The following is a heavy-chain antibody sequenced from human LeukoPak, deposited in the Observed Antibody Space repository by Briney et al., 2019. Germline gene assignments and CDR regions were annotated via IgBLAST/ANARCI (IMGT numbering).Heavy chain of an antibody. D-gene: IGHD3-10*01. CDR3: AREWDYYAV. J-gene: IGHJ4*02. CDR2: INPKNGDT. V-gene: IGHV1-2*02. Sequence: ASVKVSCKASGYTFIDYYMHWVRQAPGQGLEWVAWINPKNGDTKYAQKFQGRVTVTRDTSINTAYMGLRSLRSDDTAVYYCAREWDYYAVWGQGTMVSVSS. CDR1: GYTFIDYY.